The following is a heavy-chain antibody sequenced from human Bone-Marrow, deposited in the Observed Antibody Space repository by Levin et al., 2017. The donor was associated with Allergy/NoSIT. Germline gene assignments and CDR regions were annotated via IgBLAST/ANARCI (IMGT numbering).Heavy chain of an antibody. CDR3: ARGVYDILTGSYMGKLDY. J-gene: IGHJ4*02. V-gene: IGHV4-61*02. Sequence: SETLSLTCTVSGGSISSDNFYWNWIRQPAGKGLEWIGRIYASGSTNYNPSLKSRVTISVDASKIQFSLKLSAATAADTAVYYCARGVYDILTGSYMGKLDYWGQGTLVTVSS. CDR1: GGSISSDNFY. D-gene: IGHD3-9*01. CDR2: IYASGST.